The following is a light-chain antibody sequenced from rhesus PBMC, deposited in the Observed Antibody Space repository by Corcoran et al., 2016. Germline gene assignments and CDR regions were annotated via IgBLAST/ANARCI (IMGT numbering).Light chain of an antibody. CDR2: EVN. J-gene: IGLJ1*01. CDR1: YSDIGGYDY. V-gene: IGLV2-32*02. Sequence: QAALTQPRSVSGSPGQSVTISCSGIYSDIGGYDYVSWFQQHPGTAPKLIIYEVNERPSGVSDRFSGSKSGNTASLTISGLQSEAAADYYCCSYAGSNTYIFGIGTRLTVL. CDR3: CSYAGSNTYI.